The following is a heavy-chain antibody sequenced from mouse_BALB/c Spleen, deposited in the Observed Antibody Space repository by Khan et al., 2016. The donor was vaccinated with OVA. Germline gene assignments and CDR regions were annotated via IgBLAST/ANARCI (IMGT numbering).Heavy chain of an antibody. CDR2: IWSGGST. V-gene: IGHV2-2*02. J-gene: IGHJ4*01. Sequence: QVRLQQSGPDPVQPSQSLSITCTVSGFSLTSYGVHWVRQSPGKGLEWLGVIWSGGSTDYNAAFISRLSISKDNSKSQVFFKMNSLQANDTAIYYCARIFIGTTDYAMDYGGQGTSVTVSS. D-gene: IGHD2-14*01. CDR1: GFSLTSYG. CDR3: ARIFIGTTDYAMDY.